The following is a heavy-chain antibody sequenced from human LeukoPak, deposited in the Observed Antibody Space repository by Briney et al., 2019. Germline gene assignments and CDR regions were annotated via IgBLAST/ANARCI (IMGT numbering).Heavy chain of an antibody. J-gene: IGHJ4*02. CDR3: LTMIVVVITEGHY. V-gene: IGHV3-30-3*01. CDR1: GFTFSSYA. CDR2: ISYDGSNK. Sequence: GGSLRLSCAASGFTFSSYAMHWVRQAPGKGLEWVAVISYDGSNKYYADSVKGRFTISRDNSKNTLYLQTNSLRAEDTAVYYCLTMIVVVITEGHYWGQGTLVTVSS. D-gene: IGHD3-22*01.